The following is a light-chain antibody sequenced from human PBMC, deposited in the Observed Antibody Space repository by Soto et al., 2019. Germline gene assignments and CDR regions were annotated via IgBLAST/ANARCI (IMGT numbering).Light chain of an antibody. CDR2: GAS. Sequence: EIVLTQSPGTLSLSPGERATLSCRTSQSVSSSYLAWYQQKPGQAPRLLIYGASSRATGIPDRFSGSGSGTDFTLTISRLEPEDFAVYYCQQYGRSWWTFGHGTKVEIK. J-gene: IGKJ1*01. V-gene: IGKV3-20*01. CDR1: QSVSSSY. CDR3: QQYGRSWWT.